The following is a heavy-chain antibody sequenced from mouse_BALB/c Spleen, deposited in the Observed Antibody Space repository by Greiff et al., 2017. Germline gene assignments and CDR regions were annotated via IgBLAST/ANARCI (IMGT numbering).Heavy chain of an antibody. V-gene: IGHV1-67*01. D-gene: IGHD1-1*01. CDR2: ISTYYGNT. CDR1: SYTFTDYA. J-gene: IGHJ4*01. Sequence: QVQLQQSGPELVRPGVSVKISCKGSSYTFTDYAMHWVKQSHAKSLEWIGVISTYYGNTNYNQKFKGKATMTVDKSSSTAYMELARLTSEDSAVYYCARGDGSPYYYAMDYWGQGTSGTVSS. CDR3: ARGDGSPYYYAMDY.